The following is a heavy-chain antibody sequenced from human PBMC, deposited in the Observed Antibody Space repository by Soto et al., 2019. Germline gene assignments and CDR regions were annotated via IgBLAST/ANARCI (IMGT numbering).Heavy chain of an antibody. Sequence: GGSLRHSCAASGFTFSNAWMSWVRQAPGKGLEWVGRIKSKTDGGTTDYAAPVKGRFTISRDDSKNTLYLQMNSLKTEDTAVYYCTTDKAVAGTNFQHWGQGTLVTVSS. V-gene: IGHV3-15*01. J-gene: IGHJ1*01. CDR2: IKSKTDGGTT. CDR3: TTDKAVAGTNFQH. CDR1: GFTFSNAW. D-gene: IGHD6-19*01.